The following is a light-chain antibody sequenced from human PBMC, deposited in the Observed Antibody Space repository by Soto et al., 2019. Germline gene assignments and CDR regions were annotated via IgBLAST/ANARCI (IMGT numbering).Light chain of an antibody. CDR2: SNT. Sequence: QAVVTQPPSASGTPGQTIAISCSGGSSNIGSHTVNWYQQLPGTAPRLLIYSNTQRPSGVPDRFSGSKSGTSASLAISGLQSEYEGDYYCAAWDDRLNGVVFGGGTKVTVL. V-gene: IGLV1-44*01. CDR3: AAWDDRLNGVV. CDR1: SSNIGSHT. J-gene: IGLJ2*01.